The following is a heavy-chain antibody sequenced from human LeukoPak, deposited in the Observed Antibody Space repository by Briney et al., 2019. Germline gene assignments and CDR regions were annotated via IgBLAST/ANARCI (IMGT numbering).Heavy chain of an antibody. V-gene: IGHV3-66*01. CDR3: ARWGRTGDKYYFDY. Sequence: GGSLRLSRAASGFTVSNNYMSWVRQAPGKGLEWVSVIYSSGSTNYADSLKGRFTISRDNSKNTLYLQMNSLRAEDTAVYYCARWGRTGDKYYFDYWGQGTLVTVSS. J-gene: IGHJ4*02. D-gene: IGHD7-27*01. CDR2: IYSSGST. CDR1: GFTVSNNY.